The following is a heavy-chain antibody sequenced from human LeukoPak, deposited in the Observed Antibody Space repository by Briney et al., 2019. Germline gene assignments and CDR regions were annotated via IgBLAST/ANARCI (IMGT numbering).Heavy chain of an antibody. CDR3: AKDRWFGPYGMDV. CDR2: ISSSSSYI. D-gene: IGHD3-10*01. V-gene: IGHV3-21*01. CDR1: GFTFSSYS. Sequence: PGGSLRLSCAASGFTFSSYSMYWVRQAPGKGLEWVSSISSSSSYIYYADSVKGRFTSSRDNSKNTLYLQMNSLRAEDTAVYYCAKDRWFGPYGMDVWGQGTTVTVSS. J-gene: IGHJ6*02.